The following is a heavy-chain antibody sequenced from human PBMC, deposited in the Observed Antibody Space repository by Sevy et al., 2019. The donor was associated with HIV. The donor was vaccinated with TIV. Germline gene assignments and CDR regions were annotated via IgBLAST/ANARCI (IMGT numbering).Heavy chain of an antibody. CDR3: AIGSSWYPYGY. J-gene: IGHJ4*02. V-gene: IGHV4-61*02. Sequence: SETLSLTCTVSGGSISSGSYYWSWIRQPAGKGLEWIGRIYTSGSTNYNPSLKSRVTMSVDTSKTQFSLRLSSVTAADTAVYYCAIGSSWYPYGYWGQGTLVTVSS. CDR2: IYTSGST. D-gene: IGHD6-13*01. CDR1: GGSISSGSYY.